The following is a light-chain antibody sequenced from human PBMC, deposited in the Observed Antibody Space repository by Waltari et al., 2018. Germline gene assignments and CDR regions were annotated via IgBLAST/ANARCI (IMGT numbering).Light chain of an antibody. J-gene: IGLJ3*02. CDR1: SSNIGGNF. V-gene: IGLV1-47*01. CDR3: AAWDDNLTGPL. Sequence: SVLTQPPSASGTPGQTVTIPCSGSSSNIGGNFVYWYQQLPGMAPQPLIYKNNQRPSGGPDRFSGSKSGTSASLAISGLRSDDEAEYYCAAWDDNLTGPLFGGGTKVTVL. CDR2: KNN.